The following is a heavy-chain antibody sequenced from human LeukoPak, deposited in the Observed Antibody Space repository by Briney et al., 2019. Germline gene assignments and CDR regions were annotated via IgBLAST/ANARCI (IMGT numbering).Heavy chain of an antibody. CDR2: MDHSGST. CDR1: GGSFSGHY. J-gene: IGHJ6*04. D-gene: IGHD3-3*01. Sequence: SETLSLTCAVYGGSFSGHYWSWIRQPPGKGLEWIGEMDHSGSTNYNPSLKSRVTISVDTSKNQFSLNLSSVTAADTAVYYCARGQGDAWSGYVLNVWGKGTTITVSS. V-gene: IGHV4-34*01. CDR3: ARGQGDAWSGYVLNV.